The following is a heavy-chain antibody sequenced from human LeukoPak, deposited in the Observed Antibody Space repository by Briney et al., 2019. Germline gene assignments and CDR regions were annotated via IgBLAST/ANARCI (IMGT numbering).Heavy chain of an antibody. D-gene: IGHD6-19*01. CDR1: GYTFTGYY. CDR3: ARDRCEQWGVLHHYCGMDV. Sequence: ASVKVSCKASGYTFTGYYMHWVRQAPGQGLEWMGWINPNSDGTNYAQKFQGRVTMTRDTSTSTAYMELSRLRSDDTAVYYCARDRCEQWGVLHHYCGMDVWGQGTTVTVSS. J-gene: IGHJ6*02. V-gene: IGHV1-2*02. CDR2: INPNSDGT.